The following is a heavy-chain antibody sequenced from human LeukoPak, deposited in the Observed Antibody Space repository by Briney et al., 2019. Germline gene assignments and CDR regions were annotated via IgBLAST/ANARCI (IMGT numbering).Heavy chain of an antibody. CDR1: GFTFSSYG. CDR2: ISYDGSNK. CDR3: AKGVIGVVPAALYYYAMDV. J-gene: IGHJ6*02. V-gene: IGHV3-30*18. D-gene: IGHD2-2*01. Sequence: PGRSLRLSCAASGFTFSSYGMHWVRQAPGKGLEWVAVISYDGSNKYYADSVKGRFTISRDNSKNTLYLQMNSLRAEDTAVYYCAKGVIGVVPAALYYYAMDVWGQGTTVTVSS.